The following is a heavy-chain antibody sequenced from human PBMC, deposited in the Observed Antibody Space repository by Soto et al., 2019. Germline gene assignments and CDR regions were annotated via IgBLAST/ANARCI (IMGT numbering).Heavy chain of an antibody. CDR1: GFTFSNAW. J-gene: IGHJ6*02. CDR3: TTSLRGIAAAADVGYYYYGMDV. Sequence: EVQLVESGGGLVKPGGSLRLSCAASGFTFSNAWMNWVRQAPGKGLEWVGRIKSKTDGGTTDYAAPVKGRFTISRDDSKNTLYLQMNSLKTEDTAVYYCTTSLRGIAAAADVGYYYYGMDVWGQGTTVTVSS. D-gene: IGHD6-13*01. V-gene: IGHV3-15*07. CDR2: IKSKTDGGTT.